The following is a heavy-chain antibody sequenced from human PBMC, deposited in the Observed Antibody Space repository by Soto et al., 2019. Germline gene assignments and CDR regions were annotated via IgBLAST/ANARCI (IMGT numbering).Heavy chain of an antibody. V-gene: IGHV3-23*01. CDR1: GFTFSSYA. CDR2: ISGSGGST. J-gene: IGHJ4*02. Sequence: PGGSLRLSCAAYGFTFSSYAMSWVRQAPGKGLEWVSAISGSGGSTYYADSVKGRFTISRDNSKNTLYLQMNSLRAEDTAVYYCAKERLPITMVRGAMGDYWGQGTLVTVSS. D-gene: IGHD3-10*01. CDR3: AKERLPITMVRGAMGDY.